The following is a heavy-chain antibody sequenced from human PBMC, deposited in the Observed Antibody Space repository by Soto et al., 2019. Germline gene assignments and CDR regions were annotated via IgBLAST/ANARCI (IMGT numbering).Heavy chain of an antibody. CDR3: VRDQDYDILTGYSHSDS. D-gene: IGHD3-9*01. Sequence: PGGSLRLSCAASGFTFSTYSMNWVRQAPGKGLEWLSYISYSSTNIYYADSVKGRFTISRDNAKNSLYLQMSSLRVEDTAVYYCVRDQDYDILTGYSHSDSWGQGTLVTVSS. J-gene: IGHJ5*01. CDR2: ISYSSTNI. V-gene: IGHV3-48*01. CDR1: GFTFSTYS.